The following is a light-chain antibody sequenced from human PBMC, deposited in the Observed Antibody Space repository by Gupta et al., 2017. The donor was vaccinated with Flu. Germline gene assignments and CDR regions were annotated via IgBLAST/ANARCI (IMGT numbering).Light chain of an antibody. Sequence: SLGKTVTISCTRSSGSIASNYVQWYQQRPGSSPTSVIYEDNQRPSGVPDRFSGSIDSSSNSASLTIAALKTEDEADYYCQSFVVFGGGTKLTVL. J-gene: IGLJ2*01. CDR1: SGSIASNY. CDR3: QSFVV. CDR2: EDN. V-gene: IGLV6-57*01.